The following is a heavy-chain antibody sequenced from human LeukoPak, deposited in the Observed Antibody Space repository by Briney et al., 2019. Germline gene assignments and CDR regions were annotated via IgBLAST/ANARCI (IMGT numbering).Heavy chain of an antibody. CDR2: IYSGGST. J-gene: IGHJ3*02. CDR1: GFTVTSNY. Sequence: GGSLRLSCAASGFTVTSNYMSWVRQAPGKGLEWVPVIYSGGSTYYADSVKGRFTISRDNSKNTLYLQMNSLRAEDTAVYYCSGGSRRGSFDIWGQGTMVTVSS. CDR3: SGGSRRGSFDI. V-gene: IGHV3-53*01. D-gene: IGHD1-26*01.